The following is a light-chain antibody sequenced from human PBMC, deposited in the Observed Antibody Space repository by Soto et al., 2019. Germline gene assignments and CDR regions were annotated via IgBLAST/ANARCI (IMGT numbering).Light chain of an antibody. CDR1: QGLVHGDGNTY. CDR3: MQGTRWPKT. Sequence: DVVMTQSPLSLPVSLGQPASISCRSSQGLVHGDGNTYLNWFQQRPGQSPRRLIYDVSNRDSGVPDRFSGSGSGTEFTLKISRVEAEDVWIYFCMQGTRWPKTFGQGTKVEIK. J-gene: IGKJ1*01. V-gene: IGKV2-30*02. CDR2: DVS.